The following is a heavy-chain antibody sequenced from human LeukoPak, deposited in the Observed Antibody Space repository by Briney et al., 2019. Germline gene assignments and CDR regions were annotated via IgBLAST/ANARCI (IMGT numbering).Heavy chain of an antibody. V-gene: IGHV4-4*02. CDR1: GGSISSNNW. D-gene: IGHD2-15*01. CDR3: ARATSLRYCSGGSCLDAFDI. J-gene: IGHJ3*02. CDR2: IYHDGST. Sequence: PSETLSLTCAVSGGSISSNNWWIWVRQSPEKGLEWIGEIYHDGSTNYNPSLKSRVTISMDKSKNQLSLKLNFVTAADTAVYYCARATSLRYCSGGSCLDAFDIWGQGTMVTVSS.